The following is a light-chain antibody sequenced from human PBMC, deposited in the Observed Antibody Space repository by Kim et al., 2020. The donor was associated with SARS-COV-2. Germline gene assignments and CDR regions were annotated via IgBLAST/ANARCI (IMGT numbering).Light chain of an antibody. CDR3: QQYGNSPST. CDR1: QSVSSSH. Sequence: SPGERATLSCRASQSVSSSHLAWYQQKPGQAPRLLIYGGSIRATGTPDRFSGSGSGTDFSLTISRLEPEDFAVYCCQQYGNSPSTFGQGTRLEIK. J-gene: IGKJ5*01. V-gene: IGKV3-20*01. CDR2: GGS.